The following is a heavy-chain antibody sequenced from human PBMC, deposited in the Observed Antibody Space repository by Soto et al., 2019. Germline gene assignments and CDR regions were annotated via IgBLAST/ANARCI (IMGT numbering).Heavy chain of an antibody. Sequence: SETLSLTCTVSGVSIISYYWSWSRQPPGKGLEWIGYIYYSGSTNYNPSLKSRVTISVDTSKNQFSLKLSSVTAADTAGDYFARVGNSYGYLFDYWVQGTLVT. CDR2: IYYSGST. J-gene: IGHJ4*02. V-gene: IGHV4-59*01. CDR1: GVSIISYY. D-gene: IGHD5-18*01. CDR3: ARVGNSYGYLFDY.